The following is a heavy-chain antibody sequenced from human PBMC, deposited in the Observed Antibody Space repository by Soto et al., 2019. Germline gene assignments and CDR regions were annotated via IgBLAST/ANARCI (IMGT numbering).Heavy chain of an antibody. V-gene: IGHV4-30-4*01. CDR1: GDSISTVDYF. Sequence: PSETLSLTCSVSGDSISTVDYFWAWLPQPPGQTLEYIGYIYKSATTYYNPSFESRVAISLDTSKSQFSLTVTSVTAGDTAVYFCARGRYCVTGSCFPNWFDSWGRGALVTVSS. J-gene: IGHJ5*01. CDR3: ARGRYCVTGSCFPNWFDS. CDR2: IYKSATT. D-gene: IGHD2-15*01.